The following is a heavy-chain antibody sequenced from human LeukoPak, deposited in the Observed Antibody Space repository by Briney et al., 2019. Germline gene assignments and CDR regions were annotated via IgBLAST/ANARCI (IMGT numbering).Heavy chain of an antibody. CDR1: GFTFSSYA. J-gene: IGHJ3*02. CDR2: ISYDGSNK. CDR3: ARERITMIVADAFDI. Sequence: GGSLRLSCAASGFTFSSYAMHWVRQAPGKGLEWVAFISYDGSNKYYADSVKGRFTISRDNSKNTLYLQMNSLRAEDTAVYYCARERITMIVADAFDIWGQGTMVTVSS. D-gene: IGHD3-22*01. V-gene: IGHV3-30*04.